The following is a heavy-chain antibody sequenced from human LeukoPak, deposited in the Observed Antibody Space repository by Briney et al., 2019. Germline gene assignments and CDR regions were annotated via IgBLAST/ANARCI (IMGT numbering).Heavy chain of an antibody. CDR1: GGTFISYA. J-gene: IGHJ5*02. D-gene: IGHD3-3*01. CDR3: ARDYDFWSGYFLRKGFDP. V-gene: IGHV1-69*13. Sequence: ASVKVSCKASGGTFISYAISWVRQAPGQGLEWMGGIIPIFGTANYAQKFQGRVTITADESTSTAYMELSSLRSEDTAVYYCARDYDFWSGYFLRKGFDPWGQGTLVTVSS. CDR2: IIPIFGTA.